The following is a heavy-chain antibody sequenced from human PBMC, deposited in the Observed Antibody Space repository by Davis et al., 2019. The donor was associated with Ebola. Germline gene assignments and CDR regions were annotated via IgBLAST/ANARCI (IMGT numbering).Heavy chain of an antibody. J-gene: IGHJ4*02. CDR2: VSFTGTT. CDR3: ARDRRFGSGTYIDS. Sequence: PSETLSLTCTVSGGPINSYYWTWIRQAPGKGLEWIGDVSFTGTTNYNPSLKSRLTISLDTSKNFFSVRLTSVTTADTAVYYCARDRRFGSGTYIDSWGQGILVSVSS. CDR1: GGPINSYY. D-gene: IGHD3-10*01. V-gene: IGHV4-59*01.